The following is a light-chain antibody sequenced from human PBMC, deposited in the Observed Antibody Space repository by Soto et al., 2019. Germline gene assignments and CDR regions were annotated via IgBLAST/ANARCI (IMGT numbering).Light chain of an antibody. Sequence: EIGMAQSSTTLSVSPGESDTLSCRASQSVSSNLAWHQQKPGQAPRILMYDASTRATGISARFSGSGSGTEFTLTISSLQSEDFAVYYCQQYHNWPITFGQGTRLEI. J-gene: IGKJ5*01. V-gene: IGKV3-15*01. CDR1: QSVSSN. CDR3: QQYHNWPIT. CDR2: DAS.